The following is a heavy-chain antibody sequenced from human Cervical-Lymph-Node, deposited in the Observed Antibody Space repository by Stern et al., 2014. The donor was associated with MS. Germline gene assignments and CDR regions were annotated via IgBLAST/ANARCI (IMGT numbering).Heavy chain of an antibody. D-gene: IGHD4-17*01. CDR1: GGSISSGSYY. CDR3: ARGFYGLHFDY. V-gene: IGHV4-61*02. Sequence: VHLVESGPGLVKPSQTLSLTCTVSGGSISSGSYYWSWIRQPAGKGLEWIGRIYTSGSTNYNPSLKSRVTISADTSTTPSSLKLSSVTAADTAVYYCARGFYGLHFDYWGQGTLVTVSS. CDR2: IYTSGST. J-gene: IGHJ4*02.